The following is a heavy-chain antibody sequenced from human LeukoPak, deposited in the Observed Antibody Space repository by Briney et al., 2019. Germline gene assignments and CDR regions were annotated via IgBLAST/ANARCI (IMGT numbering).Heavy chain of an antibody. V-gene: IGHV3-21*01. CDR3: ARDLPRVVGPPIRFQH. CDR1: GFTFSSYS. D-gene: IGHD2-2*01. CDR2: ISSSSSYI. Sequence: GGSLRLSCAASGFTFSSYSMNWVRQAPGKGLEWVSSISSSSSYIYYADSVKGRFTISRDNAKNSLYLQMNSLRAEDTAVYYCARDLPRVVGPPIRFQHWGQGTLVTVSS. J-gene: IGHJ1*01.